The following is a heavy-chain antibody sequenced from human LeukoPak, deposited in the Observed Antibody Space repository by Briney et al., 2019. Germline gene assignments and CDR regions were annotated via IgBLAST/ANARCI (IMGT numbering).Heavy chain of an antibody. Sequence: SETLSLTCTVSGGSVSGGSYYWSWIRQPPGKGLEWIGYIYYSGSTNYNPSLKSRVTISVDTSKNQFSLKLSSVTAADTAVYYCARGYEYSSSSFPYWGQGTLVTVSS. CDR2: IYYSGST. CDR3: ARGYEYSSSSFPY. J-gene: IGHJ4*02. CDR1: GGSVSGGSYY. V-gene: IGHV4-61*01. D-gene: IGHD6-6*01.